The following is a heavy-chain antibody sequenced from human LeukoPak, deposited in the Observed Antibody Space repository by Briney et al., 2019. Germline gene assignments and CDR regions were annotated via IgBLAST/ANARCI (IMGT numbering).Heavy chain of an antibody. CDR1: GGSFSGYY. Sequence: SETLSLTCAVYGGSFSGYYWSWIRQLPGKGLECIGEINHSGSTNYNPSLKSRVTISVDTSKTQFSLKLSSVTGADTAVYYCARGGTYYGDYFSRFDPWGQGTLVTVSS. D-gene: IGHD4-17*01. CDR3: ARGGTYYGDYFSRFDP. CDR2: INHSGST. J-gene: IGHJ5*02. V-gene: IGHV4-34*01.